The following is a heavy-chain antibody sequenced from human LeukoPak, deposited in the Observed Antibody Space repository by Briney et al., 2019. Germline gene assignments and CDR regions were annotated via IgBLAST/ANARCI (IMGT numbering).Heavy chain of an antibody. D-gene: IGHD5-18*01. CDR2: INHSGST. CDR3: ARGGYSYGFY. J-gene: IGHJ4*02. CDR1: GFGFNNAW. Sequence: GSLRLSCAASGFGFNNAWMSWIRQPPGKGLEWIGEINHSGSTNYNPSLKSRVTISVDTSKNQFSLKLSSVTAADTAVYYCARGGYSYGFYWGQGTLVTVSS. V-gene: IGHV4-34*01.